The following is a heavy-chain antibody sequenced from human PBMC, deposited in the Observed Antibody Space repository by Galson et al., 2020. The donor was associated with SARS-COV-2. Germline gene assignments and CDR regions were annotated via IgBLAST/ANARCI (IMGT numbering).Heavy chain of an antibody. CDR1: GYTLTELS. CDR3: ATTDPVKRSNWFDP. CDR2: FDPEDGET. D-gene: IGHD3-10*01. V-gene: IGHV1-24*01. Sequence: ASAKVSCKASGYTLTELSMHWVRQAPGKGLEWMGGFDPEDGETIYAQKFQGRVTMTEDTSTDTAYMELSSLRSEDTAVYYCATTDPVKRSNWFDPWGQGTLVTVSS. J-gene: IGHJ5*02.